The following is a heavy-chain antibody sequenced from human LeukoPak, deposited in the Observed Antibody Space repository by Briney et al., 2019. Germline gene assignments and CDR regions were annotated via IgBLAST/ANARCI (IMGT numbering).Heavy chain of an antibody. CDR3: AKSSYYDSSGFYREYYFDY. CDR2: ISGTGGST. V-gene: IGHV3-23*01. Sequence: GGSLRLSCSASGFTFSSCAMHWVRQAPGKGLEWVSSISGTGGSTHYADSVKGRFTISRDNSKNTLYLQMNSLRAGDTAVYYCAKSSYYDSSGFYREYYFDYWGQGTLVPVSS. D-gene: IGHD3-22*01. CDR1: GFTFSSCA. J-gene: IGHJ4*02.